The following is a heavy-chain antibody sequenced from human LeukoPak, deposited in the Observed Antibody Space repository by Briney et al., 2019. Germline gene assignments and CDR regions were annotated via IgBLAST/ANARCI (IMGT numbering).Heavy chain of an antibody. CDR2: ISYDESNK. D-gene: IGHD6-13*01. V-gene: IGHV3-30*04. CDR1: GFTFSTYP. Sequence: GGSLRLSCAASGFTFSTYPMYWVRQAPGKGLEWVAVISYDESNKYYADSVKGRFTVSRDNSKNTLSLQMNSLRVEDTAVYYCVRGRDSSNWYVFDVWGQGTMVTVSS. J-gene: IGHJ3*01. CDR3: VRGRDSSNWYVFDV.